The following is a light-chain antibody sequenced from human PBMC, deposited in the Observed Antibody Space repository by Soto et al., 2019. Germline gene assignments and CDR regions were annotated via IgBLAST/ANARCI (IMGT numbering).Light chain of an antibody. CDR2: GAS. J-gene: IGKJ1*01. CDR3: QQYGSSGT. V-gene: IGKV3-20*01. Sequence: EIVLTHSPGTLSLSPGERATLSCRASQSVSNNYLALYQQKPGQAPRLLIYGASNRATGIPDRFSGSGSGTDLTLTISRLEPDDFAVSYCQQYGSSGTFGQGTKVDIK. CDR1: QSVSNNY.